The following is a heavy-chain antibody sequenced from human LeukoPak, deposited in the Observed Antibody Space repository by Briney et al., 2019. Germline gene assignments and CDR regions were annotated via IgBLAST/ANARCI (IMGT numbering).Heavy chain of an antibody. D-gene: IGHD6-13*01. V-gene: IGHV1-2*02. J-gene: IGHJ5*02. CDR2: INPNSGGT. Sequence: ASVKVSCKASGYTFTGYYMHWVRQAPGQGLEWMGWINPNSGGTNYAQKFQGRVIMTRDTSISTAYMELSRLRSDDTAVYYCARASSSWYRNWFDPWGQGTLVTVSS. CDR3: ARASSSWYRNWFDP. CDR1: GYTFTGYY.